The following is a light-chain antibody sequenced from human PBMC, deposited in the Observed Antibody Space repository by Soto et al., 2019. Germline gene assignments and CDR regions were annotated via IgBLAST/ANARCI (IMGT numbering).Light chain of an antibody. V-gene: IGKV3-11*01. J-gene: IGKJ5*01. CDR1: QSVGSFY. Sequence: EIVLTQSPGTLSLSPGDIATLSCRASQSVGSFYLAWYQQKPGQAPRLLIYDASNRATGIPARFSGSGSGTDFTLTISSLEPEDFAVYYCQQRSNWPPITFGQGTRLEIK. CDR3: QQRSNWPPIT. CDR2: DAS.